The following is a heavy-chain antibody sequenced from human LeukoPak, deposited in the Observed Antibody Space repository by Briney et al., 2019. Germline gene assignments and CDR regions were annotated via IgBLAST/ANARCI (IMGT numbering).Heavy chain of an antibody. V-gene: IGHV3-74*01. D-gene: IGHD3-9*01. CDR2: INTDGSST. CDR1: GFTFSSYW. CDR3: ARVSKDYDILTGYYNVVGIDY. J-gene: IGHJ4*02. Sequence: PGGSLRLSCAASGFTFSSYWMHWVRQAPRKGLVWVSRINTDGSSTSYADSVKGRFTISRDNAKNTLYLQMNSLRAEDTAVYYCARVSKDYDILTGYYNVVGIDYWGQGTLVTVSS.